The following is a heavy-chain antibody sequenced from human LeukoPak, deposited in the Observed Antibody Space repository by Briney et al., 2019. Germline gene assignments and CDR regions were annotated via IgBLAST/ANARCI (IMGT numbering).Heavy chain of an antibody. Sequence: SETLSLTCTVSGGSISSYYWSWIRQPPGKGLEWIGYIYYSGSTNYNPSLKSRVAISVDTSKNQFSLKLSSVTAADTAVYYCARFYGPGPFDYWGQGTLVTVSS. CDR3: ARFYGPGPFDY. J-gene: IGHJ4*02. D-gene: IGHD2/OR15-2a*01. CDR2: IYYSGST. CDR1: GGSISSYY. V-gene: IGHV4-59*12.